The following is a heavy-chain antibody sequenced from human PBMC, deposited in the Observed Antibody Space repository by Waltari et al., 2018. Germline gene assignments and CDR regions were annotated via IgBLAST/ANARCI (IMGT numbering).Heavy chain of an antibody. Sequence: QLQLQESGPGLVKPSGTLYLTCAVPGDSMSSTYWWSWVRQPPGKGLEWIGQVHGSGKTNYNPSFASRVTVSLDTPNNQFSLRVTSVTAADSAIYYCARDRGRGLYLDSWGPGTLVAVSP. CDR2: VHGSGKT. V-gene: IGHV4-4*02. CDR1: GDSMSSTYW. D-gene: IGHD2-15*01. J-gene: IGHJ4*02. CDR3: ARDRGRGLYLDS.